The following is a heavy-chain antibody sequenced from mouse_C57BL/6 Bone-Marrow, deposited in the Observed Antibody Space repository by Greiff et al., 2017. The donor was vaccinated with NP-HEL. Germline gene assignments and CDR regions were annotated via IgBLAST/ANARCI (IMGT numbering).Heavy chain of an antibody. Sequence: QVTLKECGPGILQPSQTLSLTCSFSGFSLSTFGMGVGWIRQPSGKGLEWLAHIWWDDATYYNPALKSRLTISKDTSKNQVFLKSANVDTADTATYYGALREATTVYAMDYWGQGTSVTVSS. CDR2: IWWDDAT. V-gene: IGHV8-8*01. D-gene: IGHD1-1*01. CDR3: ALREATTVYAMDY. CDR1: GFSLSTFGMG. J-gene: IGHJ4*01.